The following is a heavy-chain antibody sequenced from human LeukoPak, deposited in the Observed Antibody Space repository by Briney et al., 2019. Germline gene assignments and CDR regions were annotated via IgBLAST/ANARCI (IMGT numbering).Heavy chain of an antibody. CDR2: ISYDGSNK. J-gene: IGHJ4*02. CDR1: GFTFSSYA. D-gene: IGHD5-12*01. V-gene: IGHV3-30-3*01. Sequence: GRSLRLSCAASGFTFSSYAMHWVRQAPGKGLEWVAVISYDGSNKYYADSVKGRFTISRDNSKNTLYLQMNSLRAEDTAVYYCAKGGEYSGYDMDYWGQGTLVTVSS. CDR3: AKGGEYSGYDMDY.